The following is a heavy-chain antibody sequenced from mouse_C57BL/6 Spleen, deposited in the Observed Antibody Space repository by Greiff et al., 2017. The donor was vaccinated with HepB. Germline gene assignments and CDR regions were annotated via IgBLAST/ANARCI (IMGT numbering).Heavy chain of an antibody. J-gene: IGHJ2*01. V-gene: IGHV1-50*01. D-gene: IGHD1-1*01. Sequence: QVQLQQPGAELVKPGASVKLSCKASGYTFTSYWMQWVKQRPGQGLEWIGEIDPSDSDTNYNQKFKGKATLTVDTSTSTSYMQLSSLTSEDSAVYYCARWDYGSSYHFDYWGQGTTLTVSS. CDR3: ARWDYGSSYHFDY. CDR1: GYTFTSYW. CDR2: IDPSDSDT.